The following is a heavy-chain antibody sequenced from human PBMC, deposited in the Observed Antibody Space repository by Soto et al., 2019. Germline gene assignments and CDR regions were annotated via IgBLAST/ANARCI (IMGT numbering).Heavy chain of an antibody. Sequence: EVQLLESGGGLVQPGGSLRLSCAASGFSFSSHAMSWVRQAPGKGLEWVSGINDNGGNIYYADSVKGRFTISRDNSKNTVYLQMNSLRGEDTAVYYCAKDAWSYYPSWFEDWGQGTLVTVSS. CDR2: INDNGGNI. J-gene: IGHJ4*02. CDR3: AKDAWSYYPSWFED. D-gene: IGHD2-2*01. CDR1: GFSFSSHA. V-gene: IGHV3-23*01.